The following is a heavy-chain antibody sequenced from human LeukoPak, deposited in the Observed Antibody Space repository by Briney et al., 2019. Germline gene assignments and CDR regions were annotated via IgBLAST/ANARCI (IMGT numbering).Heavy chain of an antibody. CDR2: IYHSGST. Sequence: SETLSLTCTVSGGSISSSSYYWGWIRQPPGKGLEWIGSIYHSGSTYYNPSLKSRVTISVDTSKNQFSLKLSSVTAADTAVYYCASHLPDAVGGDYWGQGTLVTVSS. CDR3: ASHLPDAVGGDY. D-gene: IGHD3-16*01. J-gene: IGHJ4*02. V-gene: IGHV4-39*07. CDR1: GGSISSSSYY.